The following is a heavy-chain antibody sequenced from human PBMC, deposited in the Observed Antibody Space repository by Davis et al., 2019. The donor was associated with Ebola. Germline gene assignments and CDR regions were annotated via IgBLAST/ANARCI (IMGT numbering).Heavy chain of an antibody. J-gene: IGHJ4*02. D-gene: IGHD6-19*01. CDR1: GGSISSYY. Sequence: SETLSLTCTVSGGSISSYYWSWIRQPPGKGLEWIGYIYYSGSTNYNPSLKSRVTISVDTSKNQFSLKLSSVTAADTAVYYCARPRGSGWRGGFDYWGQGTLVTVSS. CDR2: IYYSGST. CDR3: ARPRGSGWRGGFDY. V-gene: IGHV4-59*12.